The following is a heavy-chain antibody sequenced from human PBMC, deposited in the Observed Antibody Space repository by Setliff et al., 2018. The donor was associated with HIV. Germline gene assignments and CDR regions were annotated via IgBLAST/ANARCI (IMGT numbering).Heavy chain of an antibody. Sequence: SETLSLTCTVSGASISSSSHHWAWIRQPPGKGLGYIGNIYYTGSTHHNPSLESRVATSVDTSKNQFSLKLSSVTAADTAVYFCARGSPYTSAWYGGGTFDIWGQGTLVTVSS. V-gene: IGHV4-39*01. CDR2: IYYTGST. CDR1: GASISSSSHH. J-gene: IGHJ3*02. D-gene: IGHD6-19*01. CDR3: ARGSPYTSAWYGGGTFDI.